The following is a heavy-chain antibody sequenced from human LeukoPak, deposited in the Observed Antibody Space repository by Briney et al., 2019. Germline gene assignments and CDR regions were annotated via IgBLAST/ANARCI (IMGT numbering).Heavy chain of an antibody. J-gene: IGHJ3*02. CDR1: GFTFSSYT. CDR2: ISSSSSYI. V-gene: IGHV3-21*01. D-gene: IGHD6-19*01. CDR3: AREPERSTGLYSDAFDM. Sequence: GGTLRLSCAASGFTFSSYTMNWVRQAPGKGLEWVSSISSSSSYIYYADSVKGRFTISRDNAKNSLFLQMNSLRVDDTAVYYCAREPERSTGLYSDAFDMWGQGTMVTVSS.